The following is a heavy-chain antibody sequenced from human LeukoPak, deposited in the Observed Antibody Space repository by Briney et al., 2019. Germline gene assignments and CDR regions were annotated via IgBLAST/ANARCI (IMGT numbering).Heavy chain of an antibody. D-gene: IGHD3-3*01. CDR1: GGSISNYY. V-gene: IGHV4-4*07. Sequence: SETLSLTCNVSGGSISNYYWNWIRQPAGKGLEWIGRFYARGNTNYNPSLKSRVTMSVDTSKNQLSLKLTSVTAADTAVYYCARFGGPHAFDIWGQGTMVTVSS. CDR2: FYARGNT. CDR3: ARFGGPHAFDI. J-gene: IGHJ3*02.